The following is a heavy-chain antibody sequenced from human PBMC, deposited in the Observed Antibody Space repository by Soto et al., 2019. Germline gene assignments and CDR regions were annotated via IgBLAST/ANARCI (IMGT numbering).Heavy chain of an antibody. CDR2: MYNTGST. CDR3: LTQGFGPLHGLVDV. Sequence: PSETLSLTCTVSGGSISSYYWSWIRQPPGKGLEWIGYMYNTGSTIYNPSLKSRVTISVDTSKNQFSLKLNSVTAADTAVYYCLTQGFGPLHGLVDVWGQGTTVTVSS. J-gene: IGHJ6*02. CDR1: GGSISSYY. V-gene: IGHV4-59*08. D-gene: IGHD3-10*01.